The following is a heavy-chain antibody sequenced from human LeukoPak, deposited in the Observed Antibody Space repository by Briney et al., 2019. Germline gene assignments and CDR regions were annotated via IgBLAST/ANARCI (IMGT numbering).Heavy chain of an antibody. Sequence: GGSLRLSCAASGFTVSSSYMSWVRQAPGKGLEWVSVIYSGGSTYYADSVKGRFTISRDNSKNTLYLQMNSLRAEDTAVYYCAVPVAGNYYYGMDVWGQGTTVTVSS. D-gene: IGHD6-19*01. CDR2: IYSGGST. CDR1: GFTVSSSY. V-gene: IGHV3-53*01. CDR3: AVPVAGNYYYGMDV. J-gene: IGHJ6*02.